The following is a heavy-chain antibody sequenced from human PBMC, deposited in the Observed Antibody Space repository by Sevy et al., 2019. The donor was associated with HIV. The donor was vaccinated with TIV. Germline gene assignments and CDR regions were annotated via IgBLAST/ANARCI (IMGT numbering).Heavy chain of an antibody. CDR2: FEPEDGET. J-gene: IGHJ4*02. D-gene: IGHD3-22*01. CDR1: GYTLTELS. CDR3: ATTKDYYDSSGSPFDY. Sequence: ASVKVSCKVYGYTLTELSMHWVRQAPGKGLEWMGSFEPEDGETVYAQKFQGRVTMTEDTSSDTAYMELSSLRSDDTAVYYCATTKDYYDSSGSPFDYWGQGTLVTVSS. V-gene: IGHV1-24*01.